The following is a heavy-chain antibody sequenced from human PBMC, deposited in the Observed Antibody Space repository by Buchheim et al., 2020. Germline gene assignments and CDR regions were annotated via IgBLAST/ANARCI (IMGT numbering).Heavy chain of an antibody. CDR2: VYSGGDT. Sequence: QVQLQESDPGLVKPSGTLSLTCAVSGASTATSNWWSWFRQPPGKGLEWIGEVYSGGDTNYNPSLKSRVTMSVDTSNNQFSLRLNSMTAADTGTYYCASLMHYGSGSYSPDHDYWGQGTL. CDR3: ASLMHYGSGSYSPDHDY. J-gene: IGHJ4*02. D-gene: IGHD3-10*01. V-gene: IGHV4-4*02. CDR1: GASTATSNW.